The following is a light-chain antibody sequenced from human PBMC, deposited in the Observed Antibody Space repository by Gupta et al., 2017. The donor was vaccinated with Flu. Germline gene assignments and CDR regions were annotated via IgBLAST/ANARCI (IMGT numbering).Light chain of an antibody. CDR3: QQDCRSPWN. V-gene: IGKV3-20*01. CDR1: QSVDSSY. J-gene: IGKJ3*01. CDR2: AAS. Sequence: EVVLTQSPGTLSLSPGERATLSCRTSQSVDSSYLAWYHQKGGQAPRLLIYAASRRAAGIPDRFSGSGSGPDFTLTISSLEAEDVGVYYCQQDCRSPWNFGHGTKVDIK.